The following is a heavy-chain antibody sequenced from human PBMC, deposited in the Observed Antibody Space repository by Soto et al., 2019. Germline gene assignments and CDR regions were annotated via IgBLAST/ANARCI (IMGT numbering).Heavy chain of an antibody. D-gene: IGHD4-17*01. J-gene: IGHJ4*02. V-gene: IGHV4-34*01. CDR2: INHSGST. Sequence: PSETLSLTCAVYGGSFSGYYWSWIRQPPGKGLEWIGEINHSGSTNYNPSLKSRVTISVDTSKNQFSLKLSSVTAADTAVYYCRLTTTGVDYWGQGTLVTVSS. CDR1: GGSFSGYY. CDR3: RLTTTGVDY.